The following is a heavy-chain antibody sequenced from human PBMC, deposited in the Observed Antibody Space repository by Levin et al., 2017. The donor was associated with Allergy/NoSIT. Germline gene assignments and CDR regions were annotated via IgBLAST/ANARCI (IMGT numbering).Heavy chain of an antibody. CDR1: GLTFSNYA. CDR2: ISSSGRTP. CDR3: ANGYSGYYTLFDS. V-gene: IGHV3-23*01. Sequence: GGSLRLSCAASGLTFSNYAMHWLRQSPGRGLEWVSVISSSGRTPYYADAVKGRFTVSRDNSKNMLFLQMTSLRPEDTAIYYCANGYSGYYTLFDSWGQGTLVTVSS. D-gene: IGHD5-12*01. J-gene: IGHJ4*02.